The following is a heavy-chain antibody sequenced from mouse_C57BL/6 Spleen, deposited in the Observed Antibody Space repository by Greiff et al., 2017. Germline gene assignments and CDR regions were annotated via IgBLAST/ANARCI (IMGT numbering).Heavy chain of an antibody. J-gene: IGHJ3*01. CDR1: GYTFTDYE. CDR3: TRTLGSREEFAF. Sequence: QVQLQQSGAELVRPGASVTLSCKASGYTFTDYEMHWVKQTPVHGLEWIGAIDPETGGTAYNQKFKGNAILTADKSSSTAYMELRSLTSEDSAVXYCTRTLGSREEFAFWGQGTLVTVSA. D-gene: IGHD1-1*01. CDR2: IDPETGGT. V-gene: IGHV1-15*01.